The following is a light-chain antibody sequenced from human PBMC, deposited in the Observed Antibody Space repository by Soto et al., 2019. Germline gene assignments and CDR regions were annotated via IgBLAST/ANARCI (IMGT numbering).Light chain of an antibody. CDR1: QSVSSN. J-gene: IGKJ5*01. V-gene: IGKV3-15*01. CDR3: QQYNNWPPIT. Sequence: EIVMTQSPDNLSVSPGERATLSCRASQSVSSNLAWYQQKPGQAPRLLIYGASTRATGIPARFSGSGSGTEFTLTISRLEDFAGYYCQQYNNWPPITFGQGTRLEIK. CDR2: GAS.